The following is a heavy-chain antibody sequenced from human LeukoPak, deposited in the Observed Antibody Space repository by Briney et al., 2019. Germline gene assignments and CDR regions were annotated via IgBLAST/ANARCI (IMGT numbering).Heavy chain of an antibody. CDR3: ARRHDSSGIGAFDI. CDR1: GGSFSGYY. D-gene: IGHD3-22*01. V-gene: IGHV4-34*01. J-gene: IGHJ3*02. Sequence: PSETLSLTCAVYGGSFSGYYWSWIRQPPGKGLEWVGEINHSGSTNYNPSLKSRVTISVDTSKNQFSLKLSSVAAADTAVYYCARRHDSSGIGAFDIWGQGTMVTVSS. CDR2: INHSGST.